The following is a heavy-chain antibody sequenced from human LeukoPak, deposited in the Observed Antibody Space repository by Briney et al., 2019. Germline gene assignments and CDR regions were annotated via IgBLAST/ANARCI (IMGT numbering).Heavy chain of an antibody. D-gene: IGHD3-22*01. J-gene: IGHJ6*02. Sequence: GGSLGLSCAASGFTFSDYYMSWIRQAPGKGLEWVSYISSSSSYTNYADSVKGRFTISRDNAKNSLYLQMNSLRAEDTAVYYCARDPGNLYDSSGYYFYYYYGMDVWGQGTTVTVSS. V-gene: IGHV3-11*06. CDR2: ISSSSSYT. CDR3: ARDPGNLYDSSGYYFYYYYGMDV. CDR1: GFTFSDYY.